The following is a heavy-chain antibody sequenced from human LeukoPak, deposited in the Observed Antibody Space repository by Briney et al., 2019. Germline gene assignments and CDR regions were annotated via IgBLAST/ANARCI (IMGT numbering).Heavy chain of an antibody. CDR2: IGTAGDT. V-gene: IGHV3-13*01. CDR1: GFTFSSYD. CDR3: ARDRGGWFDP. D-gene: IGHD3-10*01. J-gene: IGHJ5*02. Sequence: GGSLRLSCAASGFTFSSYDMHWVRQATGKGLEWVSAIGTAGDTYYPGSVKGRFTISRENAKNSLYLQMNSLRAGDTAVYYCARDRGGWFDPWGREPWSPSPQ.